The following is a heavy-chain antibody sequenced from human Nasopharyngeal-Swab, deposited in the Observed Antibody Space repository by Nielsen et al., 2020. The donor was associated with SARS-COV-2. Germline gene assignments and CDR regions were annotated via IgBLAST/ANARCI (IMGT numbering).Heavy chain of an antibody. V-gene: IGHV3-21*01. D-gene: IGHD2-15*01. J-gene: IGHJ4*02. Sequence: GGSLRPSCAASGFTFSSYSMNWVRQAPGKGLEWVSSISSSSSYIYYADPVKGRFTISRDNAKNSLYLQMNSLRAEDTAVYYCARPPGYCSGGSCYSWGQGTLVTVSS. CDR2: ISSSSSYI. CDR3: ARPPGYCSGGSCYS. CDR1: GFTFSSYS.